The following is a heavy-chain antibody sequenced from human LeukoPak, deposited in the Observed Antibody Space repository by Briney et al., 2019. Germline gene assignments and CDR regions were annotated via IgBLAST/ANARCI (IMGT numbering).Heavy chain of an antibody. CDR1: GYTFTSYD. J-gene: IGHJ5*02. V-gene: IGHV1-8*03. CDR3: ARGGEYSGSYYDWFDP. Sequence: GASVKVSCKASGYTFTSYDINWVRQATGQGLEWMGWMNPNSGNTGFAQKFQGRVTITRKTSISTAYMELSSLRSEDTAVYYCARGGEYSGSYYDWFDPWGQGTLVTVSS. CDR2: MNPNSGNT. D-gene: IGHD1-26*01.